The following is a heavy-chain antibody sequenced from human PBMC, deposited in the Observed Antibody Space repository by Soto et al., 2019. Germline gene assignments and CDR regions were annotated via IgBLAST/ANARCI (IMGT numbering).Heavy chain of an antibody. CDR1: GFSLSTIGIR. J-gene: IGHJ4*02. CDR3: ARMFYASRTYSEYYFDY. V-gene: IGHV2-70*04. CDR2: IDWDDDK. Sequence: SGPTLVNPTQTLTLTCTFSGFSLSTIGIRLSWIRQPPGKTLEWLARIDWDDDKFYSTSLKTRLTISKDTSKNQVVLTMTNMDPVDTAKYYCARMFYASRTYSEYYFDYWGKGTLVTVSS. D-gene: IGHD3-22*01.